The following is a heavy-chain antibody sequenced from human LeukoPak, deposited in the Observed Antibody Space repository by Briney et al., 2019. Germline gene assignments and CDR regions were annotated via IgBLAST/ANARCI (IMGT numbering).Heavy chain of an antibody. CDR3: ARVGMTTSSN. D-gene: IGHD4-17*01. Sequence: PGGSLRLSCAASGFTFSSYSMNWVRQAPGKGLEWVSSISSSSSYIHYADSVKGRFTISRDNAKNSLYLQMNSLRAGDTAVYYCARVGMTTSSNWGQGTLVTVSS. J-gene: IGHJ4*02. CDR2: ISSSSSYI. CDR1: GFTFSSYS. V-gene: IGHV3-21*01.